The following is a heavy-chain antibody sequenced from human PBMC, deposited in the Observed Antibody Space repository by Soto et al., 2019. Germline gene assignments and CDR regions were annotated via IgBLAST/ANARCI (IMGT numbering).Heavy chain of an antibody. CDR1: GGSVSSGTYY. V-gene: IGHV4-61*01. D-gene: IGHD4-17*01. J-gene: IGHJ4*02. CDR2: IYYSGST. CDR3: ARGRYGDYDY. Sequence: QVQLQEPGPGLVKPSETLSLTCTVSGGSVSSGTYYWSWIRQPPGKRLEWIGYIYYSGSTRYNPSFKSRVTISLDTSKNQFSLKLRSVTAADTAIYSCARGRYGDYDYWGQGTLVTVSS.